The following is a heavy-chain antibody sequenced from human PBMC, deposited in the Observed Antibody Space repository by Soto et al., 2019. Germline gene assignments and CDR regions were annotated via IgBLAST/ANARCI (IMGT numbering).Heavy chain of an antibody. CDR3: ARAGDYYDSSGYLPFDY. CDR2: IYYSGST. CDR1: GGSISSYY. Sequence: SDTLSLTCTVSGGSISSYYCSWIRQPPGKGLEWIGYIYYSGSTNYNLSLKSRVTISVDTSKNQFSLKLSSVTAADTAVYYCARAGDYYDSSGYLPFDYWGQGTLVTVSS. D-gene: IGHD3-22*01. J-gene: IGHJ4*02. V-gene: IGHV4-59*07.